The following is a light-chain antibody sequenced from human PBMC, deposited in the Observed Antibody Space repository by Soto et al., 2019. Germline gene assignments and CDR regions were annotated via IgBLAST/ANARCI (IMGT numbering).Light chain of an antibody. Sequence: QSVLSQPASVSGSPGQSITIFCTGSSSDVGRYNLVSWYQHHPGKAPKFIIYGDTKRPSGVSNRFSGSKSGNTASLTISGLQAEDEADYYCCSYGGYSTFVVFGGGTQLTVL. CDR3: CSYGGYSTFVV. V-gene: IGLV2-23*01. CDR1: SSDVGRYNL. J-gene: IGLJ2*01. CDR2: GDT.